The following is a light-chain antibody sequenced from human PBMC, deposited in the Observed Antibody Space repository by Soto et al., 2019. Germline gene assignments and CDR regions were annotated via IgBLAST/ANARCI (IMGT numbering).Light chain of an antibody. CDR1: QYMTRTY. Sequence: EIVLTQSPGTLSLSPGERATLSCRASQYMTRTYIAWYQQKPGQAPRLLIYAASNRATGIPDKFSGSGSGTDYSLTIISLQSEDSAVYYCQQYNDWPLTFGGGTKVEIK. CDR3: QQYNDWPLT. V-gene: IGKV3-20*01. J-gene: IGKJ4*01. CDR2: AAS.